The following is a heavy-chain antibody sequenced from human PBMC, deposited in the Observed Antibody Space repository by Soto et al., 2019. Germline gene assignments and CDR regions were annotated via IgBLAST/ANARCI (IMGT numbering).Heavy chain of an antibody. D-gene: IGHD1-26*01. J-gene: IGHJ4*02. V-gene: IGHV1-18*04. Sequence: QVHLVQSGGEVKKPGASVKVSCKASGYTFNRHGITWVRQAPGQGLEWMGWISGYNGDINYEQKFQGRVTLSSDTLASTVYLELESIRFDDTAVYYCARVRIVGAREIDFWGQGTLVTVSS. CDR2: ISGYNGDI. CDR1: GYTFNRHG. CDR3: ARVRIVGAREIDF.